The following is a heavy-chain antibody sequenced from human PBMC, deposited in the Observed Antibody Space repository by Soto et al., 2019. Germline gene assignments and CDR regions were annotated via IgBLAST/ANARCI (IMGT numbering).Heavy chain of an antibody. J-gene: IGHJ5*02. CDR1: GGSISSGGYY. CDR3: ARSPPESWFDP. CDR2: IYYSGST. V-gene: IGHV4-31*03. Sequence: QVQLQESGPGLVRPSQTLSLTCTVSGGSISSGGYYWSWIRQHPGKGLEWIGYIYYSGSTYYNPSLKMRVTISVDTSKNQFSLKLSDVTAADTAVYYCARSPPESWFDPWGQGTLVTVSS.